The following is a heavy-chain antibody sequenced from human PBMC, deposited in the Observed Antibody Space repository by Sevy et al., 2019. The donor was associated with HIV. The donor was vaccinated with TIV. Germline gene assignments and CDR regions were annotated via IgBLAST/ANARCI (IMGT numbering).Heavy chain of an antibody. CDR2: ISFDGSNK. CDR1: GFTFSNYG. CDR3: AKDAAVTTIGLYLDY. Sequence: GGSLRLSCAASGFTFSNYGMHWVRQAPGKGLEWVAVISFDGSNKNSADSVKGRSTISRDPSKNTVYLRLNSLRPEDTAVYYCAKDAAVTTIGLYLDYWGQGTLVTVSS. D-gene: IGHD4-17*01. J-gene: IGHJ4*02. V-gene: IGHV3-30*18.